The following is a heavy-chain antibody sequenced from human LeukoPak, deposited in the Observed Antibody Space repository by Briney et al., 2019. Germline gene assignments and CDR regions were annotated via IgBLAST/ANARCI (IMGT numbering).Heavy chain of an antibody. CDR3: AKVGYAVAGNYFDY. J-gene: IGHJ4*02. CDR1: GFTFSTYA. D-gene: IGHD6-19*01. V-gene: IGHV3-23*01. CDR2: ISGNGGST. Sequence: TGGSLRLSCAASGFTFSTYAMNWVRRAPGKGLEWVSAISGNGGSTYYADSVKGRFTISRDNSKDTLYLQMNSLRAEDTAVYYCAKVGYAVAGNYFDYWGQGTLVTVSS.